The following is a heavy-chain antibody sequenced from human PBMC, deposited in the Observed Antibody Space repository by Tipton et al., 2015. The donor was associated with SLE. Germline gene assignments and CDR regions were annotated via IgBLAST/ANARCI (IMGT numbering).Heavy chain of an antibody. V-gene: IGHV3-30*19. CDR1: GFTFSNYG. D-gene: IGHD3-10*01. CDR2: ISYDGSNK. J-gene: IGHJ2*01. CDR3: ASPSYYGSGSYRPYWYFDL. Sequence: SLRLSCAASGFTFSNYGMHWVRQAPGKGLEWVALISYDGSNKYYADSVKGRFTISRDNSKNTLFLQMNSLRAEDTAVYYCASPSYYGSGSYRPYWYFDLWGRGTLVTVSS.